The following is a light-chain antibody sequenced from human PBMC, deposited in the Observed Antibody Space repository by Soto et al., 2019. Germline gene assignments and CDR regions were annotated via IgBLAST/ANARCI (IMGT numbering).Light chain of an antibody. J-gene: IGKJ4*01. Sequence: DIQMTQSPSTLSASVGDRVTITCRASQSISSWLAWYQQKPGKAPKLLIYKASSLESGVPSRFGGSGSGTEFTLTISSLQPDDFATYYCQQYNSYSRLTFGGGTKV. CDR1: QSISSW. V-gene: IGKV1-5*03. CDR3: QQYNSYSRLT. CDR2: KAS.